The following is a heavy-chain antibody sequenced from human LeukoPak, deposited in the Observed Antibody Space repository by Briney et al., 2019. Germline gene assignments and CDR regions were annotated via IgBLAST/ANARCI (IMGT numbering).Heavy chain of an antibody. J-gene: IGHJ4*02. V-gene: IGHV3-21*01. Sequence: PGGSLRLSCAASGFTFSSYSMNWVRQAPGKGLEWVSSISSSSSYIYYADSVKGRFTISRDNAKNSLYLQMNSLRAEDTAVYYCARDFPGAGAHFDYWGQGTLVTVSS. CDR2: ISSSSSYI. D-gene: IGHD6-13*01. CDR3: ARDFPGAGAHFDY. CDR1: GFTFSSYS.